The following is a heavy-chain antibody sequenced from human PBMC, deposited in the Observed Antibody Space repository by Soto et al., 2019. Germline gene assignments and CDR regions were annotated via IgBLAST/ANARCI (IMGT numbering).Heavy chain of an antibody. CDR1: GYTFTSYA. CDR2: INADNGNT. V-gene: IGHV1-3*01. J-gene: IGHJ5*02. CDR3: ARKLPDIVVIPAANANWFDP. D-gene: IGHD2-2*01. Sequence: ASVKVSCKASGYTFTSYAIHWVRQAPGQRLEWMGWINADNGNTKYSQKFQGRVTITRDTSANTAYMELSSLTSEDTAVYYCARKLPDIVVIPAANANWFDPWGQGTLVTVSS.